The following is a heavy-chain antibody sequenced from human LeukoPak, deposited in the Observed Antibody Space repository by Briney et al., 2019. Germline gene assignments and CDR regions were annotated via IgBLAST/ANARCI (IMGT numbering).Heavy chain of an antibody. CDR3: ARSVGIAVAEDAFDI. J-gene: IGHJ3*02. Sequence: SETLSLTCTVSRGPIISTSHYWGLIRQSPGKGLEWIGSIYYSGSAYYNPSLKSRVTISVDTSKNQFSLKLSSVTAADTAVYFCARSVGIAVAEDAFDIWGQGAMVTVSS. CDR1: RGPIISTSHY. V-gene: IGHV4-39*01. CDR2: IYYSGSA. D-gene: IGHD6-19*01.